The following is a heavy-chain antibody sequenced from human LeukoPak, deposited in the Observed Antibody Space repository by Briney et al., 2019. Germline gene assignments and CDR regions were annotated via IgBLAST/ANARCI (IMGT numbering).Heavy chain of an antibody. V-gene: IGHV3-21*01. Sequence: KPGGSLRLSCAASGFTFSSYSMNWVRQAPGKGLEWVSSISSSSSYIYYADSVKGRFTISRDNAKNSLYLQMNSLRAEDTAVYYCARVGYSIAAAGYAAYWGQGTLVTVSS. CDR1: GFTFSSYS. D-gene: IGHD6-13*01. J-gene: IGHJ4*02. CDR3: ARVGYSIAAAGYAAY. CDR2: ISSSSSYI.